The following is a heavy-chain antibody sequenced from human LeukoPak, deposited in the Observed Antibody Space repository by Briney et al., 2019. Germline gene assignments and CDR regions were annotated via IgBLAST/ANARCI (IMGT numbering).Heavy chain of an antibody. CDR3: ARLAALRYFDWLSNP. J-gene: IGHJ4*02. V-gene: IGHV5-51*01. D-gene: IGHD3-9*01. CDR2: IYPGNSDA. CDR1: GYSFTTYW. Sequence: GDSLKISCKSSGYSFTTYWIGWVRQMPGKGLEWMGIIYPGNSDARYSPSFQGRVTISAVKSINTAYLQWSSLKTSDTAMYYCARLAALRYFDWLSNPWGQGTLVTVSS.